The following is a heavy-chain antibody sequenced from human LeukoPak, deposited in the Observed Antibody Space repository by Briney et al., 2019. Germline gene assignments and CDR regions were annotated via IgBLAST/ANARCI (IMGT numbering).Heavy chain of an antibody. Sequence: SETLSLTCTVSGGSVSSGSYYWSWIRQPPGKGLEWIGYIYYSGSTNYNPSLKSRVTISVDTSKNQFSLKLSSVTAADTAVYYCARVEFSYFDYWGQGTLVTVSS. CDR3: ARVEFSYFDY. CDR2: IYYSGST. J-gene: IGHJ4*02. CDR1: GGSVSSGSYY. V-gene: IGHV4-61*01.